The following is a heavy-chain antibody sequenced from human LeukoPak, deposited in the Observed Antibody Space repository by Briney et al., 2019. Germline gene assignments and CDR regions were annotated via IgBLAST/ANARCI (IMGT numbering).Heavy chain of an antibody. CDR1: GGSISSYY. J-gene: IGHJ4*02. CDR2: IYTSGST. V-gene: IGHV4-4*07. Sequence: SETLSLTGTVSGGSISSYYWSWIRQPPGKGLEGIGRIYTSGSTNYNPSPKSRVTMSVDTSKNQFSLKLSSVTAADTAVYYCARAYGADFDYWGQGTLVTVSS. CDR3: ARAYGADFDY. D-gene: IGHD4-17*01.